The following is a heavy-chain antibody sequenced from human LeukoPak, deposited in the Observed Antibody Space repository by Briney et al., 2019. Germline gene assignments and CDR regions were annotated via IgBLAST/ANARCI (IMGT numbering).Heavy chain of an antibody. CDR3: ARDRYYDSSGLQFDY. V-gene: IGHV1-69*05. J-gene: IGHJ4*02. CDR1: GGTCISYA. D-gene: IGHD3-22*01. CDR2: IIPIFGTA. Sequence: GASVKVSCKASGGTCISYAISWVRQAPGQGLEWMGRIIPIFGTANYAQKFQGRVTITTDESTSTAYMELSSLRSEDTAVYYCARDRYYDSSGLQFDYWGQGTLVTVSS.